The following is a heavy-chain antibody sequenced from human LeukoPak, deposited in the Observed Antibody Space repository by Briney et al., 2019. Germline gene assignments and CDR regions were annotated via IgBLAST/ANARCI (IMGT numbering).Heavy chain of an antibody. Sequence: GGSLRLSCAASGYIYSNYSKNWVRQARGKRGEGVSSISSDSNDIYYADSMHGRFTISLDNAENSLYMQMNSLRGEDTAVYYCGGVACVVPGHQDVWGKGTTVTVSS. CDR3: GGVACVVPGHQDV. D-gene: IGHD2-8*01. CDR1: GYIYSNYS. J-gene: IGHJ6*04. CDR2: ISSDSNDI. V-gene: IGHV3-21*01.